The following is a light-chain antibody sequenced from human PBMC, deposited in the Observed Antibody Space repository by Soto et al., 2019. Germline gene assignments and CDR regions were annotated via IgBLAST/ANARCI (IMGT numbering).Light chain of an antibody. J-gene: IGKJ1*01. Sequence: EIVMTQFPATLSVTPGQSATLFCRASQSISTNLAWYQQKPGQAPRLLIYGGSTRATGIPDRFSGSGSGTEFTLTISSLHSEDFEVYYCQQYNNWPRTFGQGTKVDIK. CDR3: QQYNNWPRT. CDR2: GGS. CDR1: QSISTN. V-gene: IGKV3-15*01.